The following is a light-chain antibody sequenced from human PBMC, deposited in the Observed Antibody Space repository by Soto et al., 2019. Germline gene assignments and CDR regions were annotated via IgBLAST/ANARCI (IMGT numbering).Light chain of an antibody. J-gene: IGKJ5*01. V-gene: IGKV2-30*02. CDR3: QQYGFSPIT. Sequence: DVLMTQSPLSLPVTLGQPASISCRSHQSLVHSDGIAYFSWFQQRPGRSPRRLIYKVSNRDSGVPARFSGSGSGTDFTLNISRLEPDDFAVYSCQQYGFSPITFGQGTRLEIK. CDR2: KVS. CDR1: QSLVHSDGIAY.